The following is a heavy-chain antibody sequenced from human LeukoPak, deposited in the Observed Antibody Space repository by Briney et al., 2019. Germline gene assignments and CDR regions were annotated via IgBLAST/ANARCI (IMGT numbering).Heavy chain of an antibody. V-gene: IGHV3-11*01. CDR3: ARDIVSTIPAYGMDV. CDR2: MSSSGSNT. CDR1: GFNLSDYY. Sequence: GGSLRLSCAASGFNLSDYYMSWIRQAPGKGLGWVSYMSSSGSNTYYADSVKGRFTISRDNAKNSLYLQMNSLRAEDTAVYYCARDIVSTIPAYGMDVWGQGTTVTVSS. D-gene: IGHD5/OR15-5a*01. J-gene: IGHJ6*02.